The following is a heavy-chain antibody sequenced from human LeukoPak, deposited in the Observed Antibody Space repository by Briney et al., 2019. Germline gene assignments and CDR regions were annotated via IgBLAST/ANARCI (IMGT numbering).Heavy chain of an antibody. D-gene: IGHD3-10*01. J-gene: IGHJ4*02. CDR2: IYYSGST. Sequence: SETLSLTCTVSGGSISSYYWSWIRQPPRKGLEWIGYIYYSGSTNYNPSLKSRVTISVDTSKTQFSLKLSSVTAAATAGYYCVKSTGSGILFPNDYWGRGTLVAVSS. V-gene: IGHV4-59*01. CDR1: GGSISSYY. CDR3: VKSTGSGILFPNDY.